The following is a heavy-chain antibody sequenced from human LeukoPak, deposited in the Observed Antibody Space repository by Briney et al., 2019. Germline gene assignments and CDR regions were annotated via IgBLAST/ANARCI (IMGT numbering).Heavy chain of an antibody. CDR1: GGSLTAYY. V-gene: IGHV4-34*01. D-gene: IGHD3-22*01. CDR3: ARGSRYYDRRGAFDI. Sequence: PESLSLTCVLYGGSLTAYYSSWIRHPPKKGRGWNGEIHHSGSTNYNPSLKSRVTISVATSKNQFSLKLSSVTAADTAVYYCARGSRYYDRRGAFDIWGQGTMVTVSS. J-gene: IGHJ3*02. CDR2: IHHSGST.